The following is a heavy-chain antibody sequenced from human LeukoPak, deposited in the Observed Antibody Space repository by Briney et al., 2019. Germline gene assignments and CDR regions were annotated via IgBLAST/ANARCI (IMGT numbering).Heavy chain of an antibody. CDR2: IYHSGHT. CDR3: ARHPFQYPFDH. V-gene: IGHV4-59*08. D-gene: IGHD2/OR15-2a*01. J-gene: IGHJ5*02. Sequence: PSETLSLTCTVSGTSVSSDYWSWIRQSPGKGLEWIGYIYHSGHTMSNPSLKSRVSLSLDTSNNQFSLKLSSVTAADTAVYYCARHPFQYPFDHWGQGTVVSVSS. CDR1: GTSVSSDY.